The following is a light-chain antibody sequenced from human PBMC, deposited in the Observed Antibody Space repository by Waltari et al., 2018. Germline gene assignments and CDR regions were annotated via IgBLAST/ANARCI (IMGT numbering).Light chain of an antibody. CDR3: QQYQVDPPT. Sequence: DIQMTQSPSTLSASIGDRVIITCRASQSISKWLAWYQQTPGKAPKVLIYQASSLQSGVSSRFSGSGSGTDFSLTINSLQPDDFATYFCQQYQVDPPTFGQGTKV. V-gene: IGKV1-5*01. CDR1: QSISKW. J-gene: IGKJ1*01. CDR2: QAS.